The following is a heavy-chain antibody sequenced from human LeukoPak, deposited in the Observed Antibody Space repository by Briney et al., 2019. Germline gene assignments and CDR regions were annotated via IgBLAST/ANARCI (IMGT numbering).Heavy chain of an antibody. V-gene: IGHV4-59*08. D-gene: IGHD3-3*01. CDR2: IYYSGST. CDR1: GGSISSYY. CDR3: ARGPYYDFWSGYSPPHYFDY. Sequence: SETLSLTCTVSGGSISSYYWSWIRQPPGKGLEWIGYIYYSGSTNYNPSLKSRVTISVDTSKNQFSLKLSSVTAAGTAVYYCARGPYYDFWSGYSPPHYFDYWGQGTLVTVSS. J-gene: IGHJ4*02.